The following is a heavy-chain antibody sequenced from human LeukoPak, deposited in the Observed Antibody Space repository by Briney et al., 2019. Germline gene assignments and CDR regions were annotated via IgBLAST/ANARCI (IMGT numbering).Heavy chain of an antibody. V-gene: IGHV4-59*01. CDR3: ARGSVVPAAILHYYYYYYMDV. CDR1: GGSISSYY. J-gene: IGHJ6*03. D-gene: IGHD2-2*01. CDR2: IYYSGST. Sequence: PSETLSLTCTVSGGSISSYYWSWIRQPPGKGLEWIGYIYYSGSTNYNPSLKSRVTISVDTSKNQFSLKLSSVTAADTAVYYCARGSVVPAAILHYYYYYYMDVWGKGTTVTVSS.